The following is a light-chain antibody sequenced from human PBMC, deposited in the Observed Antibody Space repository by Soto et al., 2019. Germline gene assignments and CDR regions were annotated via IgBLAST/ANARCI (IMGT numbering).Light chain of an antibody. V-gene: IGKV1-5*01. CDR1: QSISTW. CDR2: DAS. CDR3: QHYNDSFWT. J-gene: IGKJ1*01. Sequence: DIQLTQSPSFLAASVRDRVTSTCRASQSISTWLAWYQQKPGKAPKLLISDASSLESGVPLRFSGSGSGTEFSLAISSLQPDDFATYYCQHYNDSFWTFGQGTKVDIK.